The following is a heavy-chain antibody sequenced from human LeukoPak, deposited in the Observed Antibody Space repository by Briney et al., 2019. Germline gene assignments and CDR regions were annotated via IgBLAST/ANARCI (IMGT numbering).Heavy chain of an antibody. CDR3: ATSANAPGNY. CDR1: GFTFNGYW. CDR2: IKEDGSAQ. J-gene: IGHJ4*02. V-gene: IGHV3-7*01. Sequence: PGGSLRLSCAVSGFTFNGYWMRWVRQAPGKVLEWVANIKEDGSAQYYVGSVRGRFTISRDNAKNSLNLQMNSLRAEDTAVYYCATSANAPGNYWGQGTLVTVSS. D-gene: IGHD2-2*01.